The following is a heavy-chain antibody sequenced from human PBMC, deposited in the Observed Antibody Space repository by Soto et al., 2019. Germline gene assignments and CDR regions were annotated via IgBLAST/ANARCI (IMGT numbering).Heavy chain of an antibody. CDR2: ISTYNGKT. CDR3: VRATYFSDSSGYTRCFDY. Sequence: GASVKVSCKTSGYTFSTYPISWVRQAPGQGLEWVGWISTYNGKTNYGQKFQGRVTITTDTSASTAYMNLRNLRSDDTAVYYCVRATYFSDSSGYTRCFDYWGQGTLVTVSS. J-gene: IGHJ4*02. CDR1: GYTFSTYP. D-gene: IGHD3-22*01. V-gene: IGHV1-18*01.